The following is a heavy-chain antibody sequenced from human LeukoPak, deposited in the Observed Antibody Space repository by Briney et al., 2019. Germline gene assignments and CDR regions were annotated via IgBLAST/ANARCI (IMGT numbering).Heavy chain of an antibody. J-gene: IGHJ3*02. CDR1: RYSISNGYY. CDR2: IYHSGST. Sequence: PSETLSLTCTVSRYSISNGYYWGWIRQPPGKGLEWIGSIYHSGSTYYNPSLKSRVTISVDTSENQFSLKLNSVTAADTAVYYCARANYYDSSGYSRGAFDIWGQGTMVTVSS. CDR3: ARANYYDSSGYSRGAFDI. D-gene: IGHD3-22*01. V-gene: IGHV4-38-2*02.